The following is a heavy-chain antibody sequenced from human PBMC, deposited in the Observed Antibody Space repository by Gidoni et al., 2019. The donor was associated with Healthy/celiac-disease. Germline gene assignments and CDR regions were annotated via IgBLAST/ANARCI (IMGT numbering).Heavy chain of an antibody. CDR3: ARMGWLVPYDY. CDR2: IFSNDEK. J-gene: IGHJ4*02. CDR1: GFSLSNARMG. D-gene: IGHD6-19*01. V-gene: IGHV2-26*01. Sequence: QVTLKESGPVLVKPTETLMLTCTVSGFSLSNARMGVSWIRQPPGKALEWLAHIFSNDEKSYSTSLKSRLTISKDTSKSQVVLTMTNMDPVDTATYYCARMGWLVPYDYWGQGTLVTVSS.